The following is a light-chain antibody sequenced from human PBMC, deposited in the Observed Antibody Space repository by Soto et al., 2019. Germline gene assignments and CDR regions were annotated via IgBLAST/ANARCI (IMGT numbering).Light chain of an antibody. Sequence: DILMAHAPCSLAVSMGEGATINCKSSQSVLYSSNNKNYLAWYQQKPGQPPKLLIYWASTRESGVPGRFSGSGSGTEFTLTISSLQSEDFAVYYCQQYNNWPPATFGQGTKVDIK. CDR1: QSVLYSSNNKNY. V-gene: IGKV4-1*01. CDR2: WAS. J-gene: IGKJ1*01. CDR3: QQYNNWPPAT.